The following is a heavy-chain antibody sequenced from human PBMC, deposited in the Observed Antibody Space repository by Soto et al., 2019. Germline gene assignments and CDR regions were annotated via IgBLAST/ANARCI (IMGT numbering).Heavy chain of an antibody. CDR1: GFRFSIYS. D-gene: IGHD6-19*01. CDR3: ARSVEGHFDY. V-gene: IGHV3-48*02. CDR2: ITSDTKTI. J-gene: IGHJ4*02. Sequence: EVQLVESGGALVQRGGSLTLSCAASGFRFSIYSMNWVRQAPGKGLEWSAYITSDTKTIKYAESVKGRFTISRDNAKNSVYLQMDNLSDEDTAVYYCARSVEGHFDYWGQATVVTVSS.